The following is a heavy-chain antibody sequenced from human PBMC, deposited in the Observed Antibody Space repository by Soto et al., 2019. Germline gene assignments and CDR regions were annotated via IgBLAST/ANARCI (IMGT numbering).Heavy chain of an antibody. Sequence: GGSLRLSCAASGFTFSSYWMSWVRQAPGKGLEWVANIKQDGSEKYYVDSVKGRFTISRDNAKNSLYLQMNSLRAEDTAVYYCARVLDIFTSGLFDYWGQGTLVTVSS. V-gene: IGHV3-7*01. CDR2: IKQDGSEK. J-gene: IGHJ4*02. D-gene: IGHD3-9*01. CDR1: GFTFSSYW. CDR3: ARVLDIFTSGLFDY.